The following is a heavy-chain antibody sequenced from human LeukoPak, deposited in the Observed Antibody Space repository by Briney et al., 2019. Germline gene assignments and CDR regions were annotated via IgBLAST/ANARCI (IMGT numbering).Heavy chain of an antibody. CDR2: ISGSGGST. Sequence: GGSLRLSCAASGFTFSCYAMSWVRQAPGKGLEWVSAISGSGGSTYYADCVKGRFTISRDNSKNTLYLQMNSLRAEDTAVYYCAKDSPWPSTLVVAATVNWFDPWGQGTLVTVSS. V-gene: IGHV3-23*01. D-gene: IGHD2-15*01. CDR3: AKDSPWPSTLVVAATVNWFDP. J-gene: IGHJ5*02. CDR1: GFTFSCYA.